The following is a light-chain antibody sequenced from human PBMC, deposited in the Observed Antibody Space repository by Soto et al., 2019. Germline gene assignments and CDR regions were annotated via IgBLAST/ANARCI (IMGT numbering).Light chain of an antibody. V-gene: IGLV2-14*03. CDR2: DVS. J-gene: IGLJ2*01. CDR1: SSDVGGYNY. Sequence: QSALTQPASVSGSPGQSITISCTGSSSDVGGYNYVSWYQQHHPGIAPKLMIYDVSNRPSGVSNRFSGSKSGNTASLTISGLQAEDEADYYCSSYTTSSTVVFGGGTKLIVL. CDR3: SSYTTSSTVV.